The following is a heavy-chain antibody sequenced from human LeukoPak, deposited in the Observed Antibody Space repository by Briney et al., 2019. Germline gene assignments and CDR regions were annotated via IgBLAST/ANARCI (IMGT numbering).Heavy chain of an antibody. D-gene: IGHD6-13*01. CDR1: GFTFSSYA. J-gene: IGHJ4*02. CDR2: ISGSGGGT. Sequence: GGSLRLSCAASGFTFSSYAMSWVRQAPGKGLEWVSAISGSGGGTYYADSVKGRFTISRDNSKNTPYLQMNSLRAEDTAVYYCAKTGDSSSWYYFDYWGQGTLDTVSS. V-gene: IGHV3-23*01. CDR3: AKTGDSSSWYYFDY.